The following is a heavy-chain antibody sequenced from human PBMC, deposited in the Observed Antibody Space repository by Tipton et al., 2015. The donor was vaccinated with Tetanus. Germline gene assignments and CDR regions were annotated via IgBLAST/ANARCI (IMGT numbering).Heavy chain of an antibody. CDR2: ITKSSRFI. V-gene: IGHV3-21*04. CDR1: GFTFSDYA. Sequence: SLRLSCAASGFTFSDYAMHWVRQAPGKGLEWVSGITKSSRFIYYADSVKGRFTISRDNSNQSVYLEMNSLRADDTALYYCARDDGYNSGYGHWGQGTLVTVSS. D-gene: IGHD5-18*01. CDR3: ARDDGYNSGYGH. J-gene: IGHJ4*02.